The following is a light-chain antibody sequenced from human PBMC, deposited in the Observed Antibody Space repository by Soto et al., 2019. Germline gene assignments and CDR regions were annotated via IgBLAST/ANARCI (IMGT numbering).Light chain of an antibody. CDR1: QSLVHSDGNTY. J-gene: IGKJ1*01. Sequence: DVVLTQSPVSLPVTLGQPASISCMSSQSLVHSDGNTYLNWFQQRPGHSPRRLVSRVSNRDSGVPDNFSGSGSGTNFTLKISSVEAEDIGGYYCMQGTQWPRTFGQGTKVEIK. CDR3: MQGTQWPRT. CDR2: RVS. V-gene: IGKV2-30*02.